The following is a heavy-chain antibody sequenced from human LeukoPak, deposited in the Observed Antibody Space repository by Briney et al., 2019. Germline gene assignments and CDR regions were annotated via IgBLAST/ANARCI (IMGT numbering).Heavy chain of an antibody. CDR3: ASSISLAVHHLRDY. CDR2: ITSSSTTI. J-gene: IGHJ4*02. V-gene: IGHV3-48*01. CDR1: GFTFSSHG. Sequence: PGGSPRLSCAASGFTFSSHGMCWVRQAPGKGLEWISSITSSSTTIYYADSVKGRFTISRDNAKNSLYLQMNSLRAEDTAVYYCASSISLAVHHLRDYWGQGALVTVSS. D-gene: IGHD6-19*01.